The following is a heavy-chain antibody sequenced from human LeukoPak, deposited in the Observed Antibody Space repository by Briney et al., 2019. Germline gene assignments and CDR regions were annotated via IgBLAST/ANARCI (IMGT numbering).Heavy chain of an antibody. V-gene: IGHV3-23*01. Sequence: PGGSLRLSCAASGFTFSSYAMSWVRQAPGKGLEWVSAISGSGGSTYYADSVKSRFTISRDNSKNTLYLQMDSLRAEDTAVYYCAKSSITMVRGATDYWGQGTLVTVSS. D-gene: IGHD3-10*01. CDR1: GFTFSSYA. J-gene: IGHJ4*02. CDR2: ISGSGGST. CDR3: AKSSITMVRGATDY.